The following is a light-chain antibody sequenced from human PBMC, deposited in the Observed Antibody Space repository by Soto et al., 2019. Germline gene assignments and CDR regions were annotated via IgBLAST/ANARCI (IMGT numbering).Light chain of an antibody. CDR1: QSVKTN. V-gene: IGKV3-15*01. Sequence: VVMTQSPGTLSVSPGESATLSCRASQSVKTNLAWYQQKVGQAPRLLIYGASTRAAGIPARFSDSGSGTDFTLTISSLQSEDFAVYYCQQYDNWVTFGPGTKVDFK. CDR2: GAS. J-gene: IGKJ3*01. CDR3: QQYDNWVT.